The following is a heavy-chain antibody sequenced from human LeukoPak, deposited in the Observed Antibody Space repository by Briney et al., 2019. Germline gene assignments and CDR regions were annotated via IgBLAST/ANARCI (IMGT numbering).Heavy chain of an antibody. CDR1: GYTLTELS. J-gene: IGHJ3*02. D-gene: IGHD3-22*01. Sequence: ASVKVSCKVSGYTLTELSMHWVRQAPVKGLEWMGGFDPEDGETIYAQKFQGRVTITRNTSISTAYMELSSLRSEDTAVYYCARGVYYYDSSGYYEHGAFDIWGQGTMVTVSS. CDR2: FDPEDGET. CDR3: ARGVYYYDSSGYYEHGAFDI. V-gene: IGHV1-24*01.